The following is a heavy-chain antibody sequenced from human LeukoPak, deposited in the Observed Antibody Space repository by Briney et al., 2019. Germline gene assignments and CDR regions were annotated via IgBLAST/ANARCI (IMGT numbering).Heavy chain of an antibody. CDR2: INPSDGST. CDR3: ARAYLRIAAAGNWFDP. J-gene: IGHJ5*02. V-gene: IGHV1-46*01. Sequence: ASVNVACKASGYTFTSYYMHWVRQAPGQGLEWMGIINPSDGSTSYAQKFQGRVTMTRDMSTSTVYMEMSSLRSEDTAVYSCARAYLRIAAAGNWFDPWGQGTLVTVSS. D-gene: IGHD6-13*01. CDR1: GYTFTSYY.